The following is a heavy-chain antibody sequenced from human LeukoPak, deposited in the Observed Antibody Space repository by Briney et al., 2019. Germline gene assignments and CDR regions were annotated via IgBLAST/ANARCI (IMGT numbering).Heavy chain of an antibody. CDR3: AILQGYCSSTSCPTFDY. V-gene: IGHV1-46*01. Sequence: ASVKVSCKASGYTFTSYYMHWVRQAPGQGLEWMGLINPSGGSTSYAQKFQGRVTMTRDTSTSTVYMELSSLRAEDTAVYYCAILQGYCSSTSCPTFDYWGQGTLVTVSS. J-gene: IGHJ4*02. D-gene: IGHD2-2*01. CDR2: INPSGGST. CDR1: GYTFTSYY.